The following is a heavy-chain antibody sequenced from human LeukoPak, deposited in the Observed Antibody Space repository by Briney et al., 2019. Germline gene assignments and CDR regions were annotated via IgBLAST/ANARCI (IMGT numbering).Heavy chain of an antibody. CDR2: ISWNSGSI. V-gene: IGHV3-9*01. CDR1: GFTFDDYA. CDR3: AKDPNYDFWSGYYNGGFDY. D-gene: IGHD3-3*01. Sequence: GGALRLSCAASGFTFDDYAMHWVRQAGGKGLEGVSGISWNSGSIGYADSVKGRFTISRDNAKNSLYLQMNSLRAEDTALYYCAKDPNYDFWSGYYNGGFDYWGQGTLVTVSS. J-gene: IGHJ4*02.